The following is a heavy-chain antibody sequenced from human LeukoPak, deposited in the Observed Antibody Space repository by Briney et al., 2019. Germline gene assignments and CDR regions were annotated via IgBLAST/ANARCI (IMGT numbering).Heavy chain of an antibody. CDR3: ARGGSRLGRLRNAFDI. Sequence: SETLSLTCAVYAVSCSGYYWGWIRQPPGKGREWIGEINHSGSTNYNASLKSRVTISVNTSKNQFSLKLSYVTAADTAVYYCARGGSRLGRLRNAFDIWGQGTMVTV. CDR1: AVSCSGYY. V-gene: IGHV4-34*01. D-gene: IGHD3-16*01. CDR2: INHSGST. J-gene: IGHJ3*02.